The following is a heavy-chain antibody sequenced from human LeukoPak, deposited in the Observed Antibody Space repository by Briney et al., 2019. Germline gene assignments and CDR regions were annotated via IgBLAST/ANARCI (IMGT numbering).Heavy chain of an antibody. CDR1: GSTFTGYY. CDR2: INPNSGGT. V-gene: IGHV1-2*06. J-gene: IGHJ4*02. CDR3: ASFPNLAYCGGDCYTHDY. Sequence: ASVKVSCKASGSTFTGYYMHWARQAPGQGLEWMGRINPNSGGTNYAQKFQGRVTMTRDTSISTAYMELSRLRSDDTAVYYCASFPNLAYCGGDCYTHDYWGQGTLVTLSS. D-gene: IGHD2-21*02.